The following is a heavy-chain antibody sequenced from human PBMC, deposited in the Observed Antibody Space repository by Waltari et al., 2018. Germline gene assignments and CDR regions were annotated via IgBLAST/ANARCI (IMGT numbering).Heavy chain of an antibody. V-gene: IGHV3-23*01. J-gene: IGHJ6*03. CDR1: GFTFSSYA. D-gene: IGHD2-2*02. CDR3: AKRGGFVVVPAAILHYYYMDV. Sequence: EVQLLESGGGLVQPGGSLRLSCAASGFTFSSYAMSWVRQAPGKGLEWVSAISGSGGSTYYADPVKGRFTISRDNSKNPLYLQMNSLRAEDTAVYYCAKRGGFVVVPAAILHYYYMDVWGKGTTVTISS. CDR2: ISGSGGST.